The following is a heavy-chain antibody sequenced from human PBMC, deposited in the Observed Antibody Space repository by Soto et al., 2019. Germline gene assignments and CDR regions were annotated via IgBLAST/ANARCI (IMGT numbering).Heavy chain of an antibody. CDR3: ASDVAIGLSFGWSDH. Sequence: EVRLVESGGGLIQPGGSLRLSCAASGLNVTTNYMSWVRQAPGKGLEWVSIIYSDGRTFFRDSVKGRFTISRSSSENTVYLQMDSLRTEDTSVYYCASDVAIGLSFGWSDHWGQGALVTVSA. CDR2: IYSDGRT. CDR1: GLNVTTNY. J-gene: IGHJ4*02. V-gene: IGHV3-53*01. D-gene: IGHD3-3*01.